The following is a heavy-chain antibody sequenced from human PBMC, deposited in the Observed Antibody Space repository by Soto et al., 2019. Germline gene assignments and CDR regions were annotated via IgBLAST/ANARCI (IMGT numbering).Heavy chain of an antibody. J-gene: IGHJ5*02. V-gene: IGHV3-30-3*01. CDR2: ISYDGSNK. Sequence: QVQLVESGGGVVQPGRSLRPSCAASGFTFSSYAMHWVRQAPGKGLEWVAVISYDGSNKYYADSVKGRFTISRDNSKNTLYLQMNSLRAEDTAVYYCARVDTAMVWFWFDPWGQGTLVTVSS. CDR3: ARVDTAMVWFWFDP. CDR1: GFTFSSYA. D-gene: IGHD5-18*01.